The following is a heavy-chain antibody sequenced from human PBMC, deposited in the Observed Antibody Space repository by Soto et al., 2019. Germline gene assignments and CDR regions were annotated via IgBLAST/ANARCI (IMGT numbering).Heavy chain of an antibody. D-gene: IGHD1-26*01. CDR2: INTGDGNT. J-gene: IGHJ6*02. CDR1: GYTFTSYT. CDR3: ARVWGSTTYHYYGMDV. V-gene: IGHV1-3*04. Sequence: ASVKVSCKASGYTFTSYTMHWVRQAPGQRLEWMGWINTGDGNTKYSQRFQGRVTMTRDTSASTAYMELSSLRSEDTAVYYCARVWGSTTYHYYGMDVWGQGTTVTVS.